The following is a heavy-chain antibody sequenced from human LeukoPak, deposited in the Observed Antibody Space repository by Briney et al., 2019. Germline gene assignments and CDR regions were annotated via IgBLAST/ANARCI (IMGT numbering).Heavy chain of an antibody. V-gene: IGHV1-2*02. CDR1: GYTFTGYY. Sequence: ASVKVSFKASGYTFTGYYIHWVRQAPGQGLEWMGWINPDSGGTNYAQNFQGRVTMTRDTSISTAYMELNRLRSDDTAVYYCARVASAVYSDYWGQGILVTVSS. CDR3: ARVASAVYSDY. J-gene: IGHJ4*02. CDR2: INPDSGGT.